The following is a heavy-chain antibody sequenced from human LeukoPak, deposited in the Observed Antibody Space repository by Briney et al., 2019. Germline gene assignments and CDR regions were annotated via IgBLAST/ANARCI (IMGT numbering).Heavy chain of an antibody. V-gene: IGHV3-15*04. J-gene: IGHJ4*02. CDR2: IESRSFGGAA. CDR3: LAQYYLDY. Sequence: GGSLRLSCVYSGFGFSDAAMSWVRQPPGKGLEWVGHIESRSFGGAANYATPVKGRFTISRDDSKSTLFLQMNNLKSDDTAAYYCLAQYYLDYWGQGTPVIVSS. D-gene: IGHD2/OR15-2a*01. CDR1: GFGFSDAA.